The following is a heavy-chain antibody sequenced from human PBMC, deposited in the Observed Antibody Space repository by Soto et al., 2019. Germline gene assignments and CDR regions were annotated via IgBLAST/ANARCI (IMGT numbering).Heavy chain of an antibody. D-gene: IGHD5-12*01. J-gene: IGHJ6*03. CDR1: GYSFTSYW. Sequence: GESLKISCKGSGYSFTSYWIGWVRQMPGKGLEWMGIIYPGDSDTRYSPSFQGQVTISADKSISTAYLQWSSLKASDTAMYYCARHSTPWLRFDSAYYMDVWGKGTTVTVSS. CDR2: IYPGDSDT. CDR3: ARHSTPWLRFDSAYYMDV. V-gene: IGHV5-51*01.